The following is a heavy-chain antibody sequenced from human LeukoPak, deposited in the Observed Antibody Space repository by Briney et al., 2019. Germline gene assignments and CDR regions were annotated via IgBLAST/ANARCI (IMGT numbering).Heavy chain of an antibody. J-gene: IGHJ2*01. CDR3: AREIRDWYFDL. CDR2: IYSGGST. Sequence: PGGSLRLSCAASGFTVSSNYMSWVRQAPGKGLEWVSVIYSGGSTYYADSVKGRFTISRDNSKNTLYLQMNSLRAEDTAVYYCAREIRDWYFDLWGRGTLATVSS. V-gene: IGHV3-53*01. D-gene: IGHD3-10*01. CDR1: GFTVSSNY.